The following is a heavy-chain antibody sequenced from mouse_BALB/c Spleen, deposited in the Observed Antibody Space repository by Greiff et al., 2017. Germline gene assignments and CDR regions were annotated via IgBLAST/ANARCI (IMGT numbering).Heavy chain of an antibody. CDR3: ARKHGNYPYAMDY. CDR2: IWSGGST. V-gene: IGHV2-2*02. CDR1: GFSLTSYG. Sequence: QVQLKESGPGLVQPSQSLSITCTVSGFSLTSYGVHWVRQSPGKGLEWLGVIWSGGSTDYNAAFISRLSISKDNSKSQVFFKMNSLQANDTAIYYCARKHGNYPYAMDYWGQGTSGTVSS. D-gene: IGHD2-1*01. J-gene: IGHJ4*01.